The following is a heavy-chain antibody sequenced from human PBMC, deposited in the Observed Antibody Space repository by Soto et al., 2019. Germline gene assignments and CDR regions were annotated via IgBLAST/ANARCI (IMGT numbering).Heavy chain of an antibody. V-gene: IGHV3-30*04. Sequence: GGSLRLSCAASGFTFTTYAIHWVRQAPGKGLEWVAVISNDGRGKYYADSVKGRFTISRDKSKNTLYLQMNSLRSDDTAVYYCARDKCFGGGRSCYYFDFWGQGTLVTVSS. CDR1: GFTFTTYA. CDR2: ISNDGRGK. D-gene: IGHD2-15*01. J-gene: IGHJ4*02. CDR3: ARDKCFGGGRSCYYFDF.